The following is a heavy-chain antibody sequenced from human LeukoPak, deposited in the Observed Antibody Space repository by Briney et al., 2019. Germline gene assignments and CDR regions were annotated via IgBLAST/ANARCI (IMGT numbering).Heavy chain of an antibody. CDR1: GFTFSDSY. CDR2: ISNSGDTK. Sequence: VGSLRLSCAASGFTFSDSYMTWIRQAPGKGLEWVSYISNSGDTKYYADSVKGRFTISRDNTKNSVHLQMNSLRAEDTALYYCARTGYFGANGFDYWGQGTLVTVSS. V-gene: IGHV3-11*01. J-gene: IGHJ4*02. D-gene: IGHD4/OR15-4a*01. CDR3: ARTGYFGANGFDY.